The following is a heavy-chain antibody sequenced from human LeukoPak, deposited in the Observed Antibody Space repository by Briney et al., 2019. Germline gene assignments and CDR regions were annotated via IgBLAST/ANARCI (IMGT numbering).Heavy chain of an antibody. V-gene: IGHV3-23*01. D-gene: IGHD6-13*01. CDR3: AKDPLRIWAAAGTFDY. J-gene: IGHJ4*02. CDR1: GFAFSSYA. CDR2: ISGSGGST. Sequence: GGSLRLSCAASGFAFSSYAMSWVRQAPGKGLEWVSAISGSGGSTYYADSVKGRFTISRDNSKNTLYLQMNSLRAEDTAVYYCAKDPLRIWAAAGTFDYWGQGTLVTVSS.